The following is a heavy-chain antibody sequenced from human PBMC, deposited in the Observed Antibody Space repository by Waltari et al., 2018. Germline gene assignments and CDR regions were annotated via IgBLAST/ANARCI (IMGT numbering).Heavy chain of an antibody. CDR3: ARGLWQGYYYDSSGYPDY. J-gene: IGHJ4*02. V-gene: IGHV4-39*01. CDR1: GASTSSTTYY. Sequence: QLQLQESGPGLVEASETLSLTCFVSGASTSSTTYYRGWFRQPPGKGLEWIGNIYYSGSTSYNPSLKSRVTISVDTPKNEFSLELSSVTAADTAVYYCARGLWQGYYYDSSGYPDYWGPGTLVSVSS. CDR2: IYYSGST. D-gene: IGHD3-22*01.